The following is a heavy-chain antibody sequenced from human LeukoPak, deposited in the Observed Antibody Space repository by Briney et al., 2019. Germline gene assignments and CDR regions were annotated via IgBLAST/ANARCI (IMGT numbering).Heavy chain of an antibody. CDR1: GYTFSNYA. CDR3: AKGVYYYDRSTYYYTYCFDY. D-gene: IGHD3-22*01. CDR2: ISGSGATT. V-gene: IGHV3-23*01. J-gene: IGHJ4*02. Sequence: GGSLRLSCAASGYTFSNYAVSWVRQAPGKGLEWVSAISGSGATTYYADSVKGRFTISRDNSKNTLYLQMNSLRAEDTAVYFCAKGVYYYDRSTYYYTYCFDYWGQGTLVTVSS.